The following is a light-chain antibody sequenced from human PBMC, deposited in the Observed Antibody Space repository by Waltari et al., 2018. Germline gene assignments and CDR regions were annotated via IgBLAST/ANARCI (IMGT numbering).Light chain of an antibody. J-gene: IGKJ2*01. CDR2: AAS. CDR3: QQYGSAILYT. Sequence: VLTQSPGTLSLSPGERATLSCRASQNLRRSRFGWYQVKPGQAHSLLIYAASIRATAIPDRVSGSGSGTDFSLTISRVEPEDFAVYYCQQYGSAILYTFGQGTKLEIQ. CDR1: QNLRRSR. V-gene: IGKV3-20*01.